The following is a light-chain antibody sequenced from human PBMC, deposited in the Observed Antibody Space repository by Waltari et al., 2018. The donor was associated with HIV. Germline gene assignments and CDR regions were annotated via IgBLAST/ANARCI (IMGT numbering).Light chain of an antibody. Sequence: DIVMTLSPDSLAVSLGERATINCKSSQSLLYSANNKNYLAWSQQRPGQPPKLLIYWASARESGVPDRFSGSGSGTDFTLTISSLQADDVAVYYCHQYFSAPWTFGQGTKVEIK. CDR2: WAS. J-gene: IGKJ1*01. CDR3: HQYFSAPWT. V-gene: IGKV4-1*01. CDR1: QSLLYSANNKNY.